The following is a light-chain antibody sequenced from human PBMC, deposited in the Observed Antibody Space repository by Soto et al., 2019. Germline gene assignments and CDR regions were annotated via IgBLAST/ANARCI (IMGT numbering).Light chain of an antibody. J-gene: IGLJ1*01. Sequence: QSVLTQPPSASGTPGQRVTISCSGSSSNIGSNTVNWYQQLPGTAHKLLIYTNNQRPSGVPDRLSGSKSGTSASLAISGLQSEDEADYYCAAWDDSLNGLVFGNGTKVTVL. CDR2: TNN. CDR3: AAWDDSLNGLV. V-gene: IGLV1-44*01. CDR1: SSNIGSNT.